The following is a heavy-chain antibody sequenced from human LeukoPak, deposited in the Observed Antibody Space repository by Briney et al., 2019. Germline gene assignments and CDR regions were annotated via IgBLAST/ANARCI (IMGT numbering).Heavy chain of an antibody. CDR2: ITSNGGRT. D-gene: IGHD4-17*01. CDR3: AKDQRGGDRLFYFDY. CDR1: GFTFSSSA. V-gene: IGHV3-64D*09. J-gene: IGHJ4*02. Sequence: PGGSLRLSCSASGFTFSSSAMHWVRQAPGKGLEFVSAITSNGGRTYYADSVKGRFTISRDNSKNTLYLQMSSLRPEDTAVYYCAKDQRGGDRLFYFDYWGQGTLVTVSS.